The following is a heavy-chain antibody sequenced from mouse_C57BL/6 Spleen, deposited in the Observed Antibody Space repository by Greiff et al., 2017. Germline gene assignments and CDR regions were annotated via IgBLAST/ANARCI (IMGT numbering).Heavy chain of an antibody. CDR1: GYTFTSYW. J-gene: IGHJ4*01. CDR2: IDPSDSYT. Sequence: QVQLQQSGAELVKPGASVKLSCKASGYTFTSYWMQWVKQRPGQGLEWIGEIDPSDSYTNYNQKFKGKATLTVDTSSSTAYMQLSSLTSEDSAVYYCARPHYYGSSPYYAMDYWGQGTSVTVSS. V-gene: IGHV1-50*01. D-gene: IGHD1-1*01. CDR3: ARPHYYGSSPYYAMDY.